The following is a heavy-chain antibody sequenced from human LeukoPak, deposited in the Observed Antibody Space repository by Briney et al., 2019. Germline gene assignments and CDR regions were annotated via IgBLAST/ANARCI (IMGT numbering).Heavy chain of an antibody. V-gene: IGHV3-30*02. D-gene: IGHD6-13*01. Sequence: GGSLRISCAASGFTFSAYGVHWVRQAPGQGLEWVAFIRYDGKIKKYADSVKGRFTISRDNSKNTLDLQMNSLTTEDTSLYYCARNRAAAGDWLDPWGQGTQVIVSS. CDR1: GFTFSAYG. CDR2: IRYDGKIK. J-gene: IGHJ5*02. CDR3: ARNRAAAGDWLDP.